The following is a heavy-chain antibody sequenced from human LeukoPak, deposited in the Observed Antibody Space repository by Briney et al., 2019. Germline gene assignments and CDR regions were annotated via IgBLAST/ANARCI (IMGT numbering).Heavy chain of an antibody. J-gene: IGHJ5*02. Sequence: TLSLTCAVSGASISGSGYYWSWIRQPAGKGLEWIGRIYTSGSTNYNPSLKSRVTISVDTSKNQFSLKLSSVTAADTAVYYCARGSPRIAAAGTFDPWGQGTLVTVSS. CDR3: ARGSPRIAAAGTFDP. D-gene: IGHD6-13*01. CDR2: IYTSGST. V-gene: IGHV4-61*02. CDR1: GASISGSGYY.